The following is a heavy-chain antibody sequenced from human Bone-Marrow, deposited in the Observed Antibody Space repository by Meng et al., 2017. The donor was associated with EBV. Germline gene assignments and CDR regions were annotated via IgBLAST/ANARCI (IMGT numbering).Heavy chain of an antibody. CDR1: GYTFSSYG. J-gene: IGHJ4*02. V-gene: IGHV1-18*01. Sequence: QVPLVQSGAEVKKPGASVKVSCKASGYTFSSYGFTWVRQAPGQGLEWMGCVSAYNGNTNYAQKLQGRVTMTADTSTSTAYMELRSLRSDDTAVYYCARAYYGSGSYYGGFDYWGQGTLVTVSS. CDR2: VSAYNGNT. CDR3: ARAYYGSGSYYGGFDY. D-gene: IGHD3-10*01.